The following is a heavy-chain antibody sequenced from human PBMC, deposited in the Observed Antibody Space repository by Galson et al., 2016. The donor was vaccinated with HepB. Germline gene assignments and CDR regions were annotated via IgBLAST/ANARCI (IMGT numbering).Heavy chain of an antibody. CDR3: ATSDSGGDTFVDV. CDR2: ISRGSGTI. CDR1: GFTFSSYG. Sequence: SLRLSCAASGFTFSSYGMNWIRQAPGKGLEWVSYISRGSGTIYYADSVRGRFTVPRDSARNSLYLQMNSLRDEDTAVYYCATSDSGGDTFVDVWGQGTTVIVTS. V-gene: IGHV3-48*02. J-gene: IGHJ6*02. D-gene: IGHD4-23*01.